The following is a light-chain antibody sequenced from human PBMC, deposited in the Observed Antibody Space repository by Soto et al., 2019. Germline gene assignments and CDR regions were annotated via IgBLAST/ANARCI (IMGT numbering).Light chain of an antibody. CDR3: CSYAGSTDV. J-gene: IGLJ1*01. V-gene: IGLV2-11*01. CDR1: SSDVGSYNY. Sequence: QSALTQPSSVSGSPGQSVTISCTGTSSDVGSYNYVSWYQQHPGKAPKLMIFDVSKRPSGVPDRFSGFKSGNTASLTISGLQAEDEADYSCCSYAGSTDVFGSGTKLTVL. CDR2: DVS.